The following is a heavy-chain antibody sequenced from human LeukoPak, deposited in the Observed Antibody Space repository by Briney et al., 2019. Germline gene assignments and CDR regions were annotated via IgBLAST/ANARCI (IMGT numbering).Heavy chain of an antibody. CDR3: AKLAPSFGENAFDI. Sequence: AGGSLRLSCAASGFTFSSYWMSWVRQAPGKGLEWVAFIRYDGSNKYYADSVKGRFTISRDNSKNTLYLQMNSLRAEDTAVYYCAKLAPSFGENAFDIWGQGTMVTVSS. CDR1: GFTFSSYW. D-gene: IGHD3-10*01. V-gene: IGHV3-30*02. CDR2: IRYDGSNK. J-gene: IGHJ3*02.